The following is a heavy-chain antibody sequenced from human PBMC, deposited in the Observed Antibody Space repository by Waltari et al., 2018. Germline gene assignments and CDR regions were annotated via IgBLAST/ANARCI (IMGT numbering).Heavy chain of an antibody. J-gene: IGHJ4*02. Sequence: VQLVQSGGGLVQPGGSQRLSCIGSGFTFGSFWMSWVRQAPGKGLEWLANLKPDGSEEYYVDSVKGRFTISRDNAKKSLYLQMNSLRVEDTAVYYCARPPPGVVADAYDYWGQGTLVTVSS. CDR3: ARPPPGVVADAYDY. D-gene: IGHD2-15*01. CDR1: GFTFGSFW. V-gene: IGHV3-7*01. CDR2: LKPDGSEE.